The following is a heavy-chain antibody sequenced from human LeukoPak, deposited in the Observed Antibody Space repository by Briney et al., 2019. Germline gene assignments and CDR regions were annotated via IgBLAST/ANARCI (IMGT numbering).Heavy chain of an antibody. D-gene: IGHD3-3*01. Sequence: ASVKVSCKASGGTFSSYAISWVRRAPGQGLEWMGIINPSGGSTSYAQKFQGRVTMTRDTSTSTVYMELSSLRSEDTAVYYCARAYDFPDYWGQGTLVTVSS. CDR2: INPSGGST. J-gene: IGHJ4*02. CDR1: GGTFSSYA. CDR3: ARAYDFPDY. V-gene: IGHV1-46*01.